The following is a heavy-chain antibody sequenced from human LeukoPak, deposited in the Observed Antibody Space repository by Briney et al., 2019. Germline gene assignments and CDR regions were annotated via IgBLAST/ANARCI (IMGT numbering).Heavy chain of an antibody. D-gene: IGHD6-19*01. CDR1: GGSFSGYY. Sequence: PSETLSLTCAVYGGSFSGYYWSWIRQPPGKGLEWLGEINHSGSTNYNPSLKSRVTISVDTSKNQFSLKLSSVTAADTAVYYCARDGIAVAGTSFDYWGQGTLVTVSS. J-gene: IGHJ4*02. CDR3: ARDGIAVAGTSFDY. V-gene: IGHV4-34*01. CDR2: INHSGST.